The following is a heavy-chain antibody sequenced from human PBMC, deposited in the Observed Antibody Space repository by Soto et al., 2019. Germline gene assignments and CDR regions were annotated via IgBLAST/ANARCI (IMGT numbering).Heavy chain of an antibody. D-gene: IGHD3-9*01. CDR3: ARSRVGHYDILTGYYIN. CDR2: IIPIFGTA. CDR1: GGTFSSYA. J-gene: IGHJ4*02. Sequence: SVKVSCKASGGTFSSYAVSWVRQAPGQGLEWMGGIIPIFGTANYAQKFQGRVTITADESTSTAYMELSSLRSEDTAVYYCARSRVGHYDILTGYYINWGQGTLVTVSS. V-gene: IGHV1-69*13.